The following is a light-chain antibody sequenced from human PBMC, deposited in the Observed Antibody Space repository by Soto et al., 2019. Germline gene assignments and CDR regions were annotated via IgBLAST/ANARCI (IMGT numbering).Light chain of an antibody. J-gene: IGKJ1*01. Sequence: EIVLTQSPATLSSSPGERATLSCRASQHICSYLAWYQQKPGQAPRLLMSDASKRATGIPARFSGSGSGTDFTLTISSLEPEDFAVYYCQQRSRWPWTFGQGTKVDIK. CDR3: QQRSRWPWT. V-gene: IGKV3-11*01. CDR1: QHICSY. CDR2: DAS.